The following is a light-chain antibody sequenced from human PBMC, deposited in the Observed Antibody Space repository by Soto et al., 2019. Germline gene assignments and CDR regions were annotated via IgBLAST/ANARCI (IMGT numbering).Light chain of an antibody. CDR2: DAS. J-gene: IGKJ1*01. V-gene: IGKV1-5*01. CDR1: QGLSIW. Sequence: DLQMTQPPSNLSAGVVGRVTITCRASQGLSIWLAWYRQTQGRPPKLLIHDASSLASGVPSRFSGSGSWTECTLPINSLQTDDPETAYCQQYQSYPWTFGQGTKVDIK. CDR3: QQYQSYPWT.